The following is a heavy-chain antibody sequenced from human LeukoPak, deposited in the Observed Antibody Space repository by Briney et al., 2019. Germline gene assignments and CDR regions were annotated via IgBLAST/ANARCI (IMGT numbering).Heavy chain of an antibody. J-gene: IGHJ4*02. D-gene: IGHD3-3*01. V-gene: IGHV4-59*11. CDR1: GGSFSSHY. CDR3: ARGRFLEWLLYFDY. CDR2: ISYIGST. Sequence: PSETLSLTCTVSGGSFSSHYWSWIRQPPGKGLEWIGYISYIGSTNYNPSLKSRVTISVDTSKNQFSLKLSSVTAADTAVYYCARGRFLEWLLYFDYWGQGTLVTVSS.